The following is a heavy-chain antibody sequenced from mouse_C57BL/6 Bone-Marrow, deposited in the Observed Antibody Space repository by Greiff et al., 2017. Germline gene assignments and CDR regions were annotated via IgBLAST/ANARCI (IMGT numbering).Heavy chain of an antibody. CDR2: IYPGSGST. V-gene: IGHV1-55*01. CDR1: GYTFTSYW. J-gene: IGHJ1*03. CDR3: ARRPVDV. Sequence: VQLQQSGAELVKPGASVKMSCTASGYTFTSYWITWVKQRPGQGLEWIGDIYPGSGSTNYNETFKSKATLTVDTSSSTAYMQLSSLTSEDSAVYYCARRPVDVWGTGTTVTVSS.